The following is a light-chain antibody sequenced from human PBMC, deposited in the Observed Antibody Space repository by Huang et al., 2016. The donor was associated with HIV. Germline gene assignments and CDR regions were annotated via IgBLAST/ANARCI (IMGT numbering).Light chain of an antibody. CDR3: QQYYTWPLT. CDR2: GAS. Sequence: EIVMTQSPATLSVSPGERATLSCTASHSVGSNLAWYQQKPGQAPRLLFYGASARATGIPARFSGGGSGTEFTLTISSLQSEDFAVYSCQQYYTWPLTFGQGTKVEI. CDR1: HSVGSN. V-gene: IGKV3-15*01. J-gene: IGKJ1*01.